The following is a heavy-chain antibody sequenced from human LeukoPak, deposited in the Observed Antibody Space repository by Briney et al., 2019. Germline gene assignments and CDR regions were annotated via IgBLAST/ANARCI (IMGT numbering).Heavy chain of an antibody. CDR1: GGSISSYY. CDR3: ARDLRVAAADIYYYYYMDV. D-gene: IGHD6-13*01. J-gene: IGHJ6*03. Sequence: SETLSLTCTVSGGSISSYYWSWIRQPAGKGLEWIGRIYTSGSTNYNPSLKSRVTMSVDTSRNQFSLKLSSVTAADTAAYYCARDLRVAAADIYYYYYMDVWGKGTTVTVSS. V-gene: IGHV4-4*07. CDR2: IYTSGST.